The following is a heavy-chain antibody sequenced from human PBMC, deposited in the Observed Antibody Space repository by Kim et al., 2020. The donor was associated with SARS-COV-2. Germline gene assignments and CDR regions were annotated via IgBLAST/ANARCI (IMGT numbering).Heavy chain of an antibody. D-gene: IGHD3-10*01. J-gene: IGHJ4*02. CDR3: ARATGGDFFDF. CDR2: T. V-gene: IGHV3-11*05. Sequence: TNYADSVKGRFTISRDNPKNSLYLQMNSLRAEDTAVYYCARATGGDFFDFWGQGILVTVSS.